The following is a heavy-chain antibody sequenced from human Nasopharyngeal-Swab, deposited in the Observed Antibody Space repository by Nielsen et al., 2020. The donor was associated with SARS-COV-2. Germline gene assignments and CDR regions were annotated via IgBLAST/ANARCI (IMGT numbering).Heavy chain of an antibody. V-gene: IGHV1-8*01. Sequence: ASMKVSCKASGYTFTSHDINWVRQATGQGLEWMGWMNPHIGNTGYAQKFQGRVTMARNTSISTAYMELNSLRSEDTAVYYCARGVGGYFDLWGRGTLVTVSS. CDR2: MNPHIGNT. D-gene: IGHD1-26*01. CDR1: GYTFTSHD. J-gene: IGHJ2*01. CDR3: ARGVGGYFDL.